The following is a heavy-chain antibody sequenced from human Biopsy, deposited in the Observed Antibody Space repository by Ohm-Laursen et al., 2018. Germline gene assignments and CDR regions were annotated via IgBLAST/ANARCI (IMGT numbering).Heavy chain of an antibody. J-gene: IGHJ4*02. D-gene: IGHD1-26*01. CDR1: GGSISSDY. Sequence: GTLSLTCTVSGGSISSDYWSWIRQTPGKGLEWIGYIYYSGSTNYNPSLKSRVTISVDTSKNQFSLRLNSVTAADTAVYYCALGGGSYVNFDYGGQGTLVTASS. V-gene: IGHV4-59*01. CDR3: ALGGGSYVNFDY. CDR2: IYYSGST.